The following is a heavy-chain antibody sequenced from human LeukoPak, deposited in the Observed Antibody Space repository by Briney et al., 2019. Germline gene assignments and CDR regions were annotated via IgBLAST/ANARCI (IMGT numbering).Heavy chain of an antibody. CDR2: ISSSGSAI. V-gene: IGHV3-48*02. Sequence: GGSLRLSCAASGFTVSGYWMDWVRQAPGKGLEWVSYISSSGSAIYHADSVKGRFTISRDNAKNSLYLQMNSLRDEDTAVYYCATGYCRGGSCPFSLDVWGQGTTVTVSS. D-gene: IGHD2-15*01. CDR1: GFTVSGYW. J-gene: IGHJ6*02. CDR3: ATGYCRGGSCPFSLDV.